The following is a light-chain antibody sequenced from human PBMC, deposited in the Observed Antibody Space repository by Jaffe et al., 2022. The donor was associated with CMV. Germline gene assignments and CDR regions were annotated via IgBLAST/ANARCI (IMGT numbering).Light chain of an antibody. CDR3: QHRNDWPAWT. CDR2: EAS. V-gene: IGKV3-11*01. J-gene: IGKJ1*01. Sequence: EIVLTQSPATLSLSLGERATLSCRASQSVGTYLAWYQQKPGQAPRLLIYEASNRATGVPARFSGSGSGTDFTLTISRLEPEDFVVYYCQHRNDWPAWTFGQGTKVEIK. CDR1: QSVGTY.